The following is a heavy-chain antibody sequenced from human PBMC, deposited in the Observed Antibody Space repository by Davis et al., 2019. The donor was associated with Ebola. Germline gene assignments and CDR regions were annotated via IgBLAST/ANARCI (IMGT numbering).Heavy chain of an antibody. CDR2: IYPGDSDT. CDR1: GYSFTSYW. D-gene: IGHD3-3*01. CDR3: ARLLRITIFGVVIRPSGMDV. V-gene: IGHV5-51*01. J-gene: IGHJ6*02. Sequence: GESLKISCKGSGYSFTSYWIGWVRQMPGKGLEWMGIIYPGDSDTRYSPSFQGQVTISADKSISTAYLQWSSLKASDTAMYYCARLLRITIFGVVIRPSGMDVWGQGTTVTVSS.